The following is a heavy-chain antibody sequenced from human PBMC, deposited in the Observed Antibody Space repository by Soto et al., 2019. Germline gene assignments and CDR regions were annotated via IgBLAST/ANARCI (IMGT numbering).Heavy chain of an antibody. CDR2: IKQDGSEK. CDR1: GFTFSSYW. V-gene: IGHV3-7*01. Sequence: GGSLRLSCAASGFTFSSYWMSWVRQAPGKGLEWVANIKQDGSEKYYVDSVKGRFTISRDNAKNSLYLQMNSLRAEDTAVYYCARDYIVVVPAAIIWYFDLWGRGTLVTVSS. D-gene: IGHD2-2*02. CDR3: ARDYIVVVPAAIIWYFDL. J-gene: IGHJ2*01.